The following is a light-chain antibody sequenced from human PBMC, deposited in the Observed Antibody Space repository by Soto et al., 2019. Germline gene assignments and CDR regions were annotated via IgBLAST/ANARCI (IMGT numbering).Light chain of an antibody. CDR1: SSDVGGYNY. Sequence: QSALTQPRSVSGSPGQSVTISCTGTSSDVGGYNYVSWYQQHPGKAPKLMIYDVSKRPSGDPDRFSGSKSGNTASLTISGLQAEDEADSYCCSYAGSYTWVFGGVTKLTVL. CDR2: DVS. V-gene: IGLV2-11*01. CDR3: CSYAGSYTWV. J-gene: IGLJ3*02.